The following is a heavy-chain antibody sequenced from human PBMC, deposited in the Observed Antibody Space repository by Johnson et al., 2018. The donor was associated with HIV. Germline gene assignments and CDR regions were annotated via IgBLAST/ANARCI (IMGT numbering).Heavy chain of an antibody. CDR3: ARGLRRTTVGSDAFDI. CDR1: GFTFSDYY. CDR2: IYSGGST. Sequence: MQLVESGGGLVKPGGSLRLSCAASGFTFSDYYMSWIRQAPGKGLEWVSVIYSGGSTYYADSVKGRFTISRENSKNTLYLQMNSLKAEDTAVYYCARGLRRTTVGSDAFDIWGQGTMVTVSS. J-gene: IGHJ3*02. V-gene: IGHV3-66*01. D-gene: IGHD4-23*01.